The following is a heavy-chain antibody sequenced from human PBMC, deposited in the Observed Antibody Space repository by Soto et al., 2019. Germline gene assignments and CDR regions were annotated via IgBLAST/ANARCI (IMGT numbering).Heavy chain of an antibody. Sequence: PGGSLRLSCEACGFTFSSYSMNWVRHAPGKGLEWVSYITNDSGIKSYADSVKGRFAISRDNAEKSVYLQMNSLRDEDTAVYYCARVYSSGWYFDYWGQGTLVTVSS. CDR2: ITNDSGIK. V-gene: IGHV3-48*02. CDR3: ARVYSSGWYFDY. D-gene: IGHD6-19*01. CDR1: GFTFSSYS. J-gene: IGHJ4*02.